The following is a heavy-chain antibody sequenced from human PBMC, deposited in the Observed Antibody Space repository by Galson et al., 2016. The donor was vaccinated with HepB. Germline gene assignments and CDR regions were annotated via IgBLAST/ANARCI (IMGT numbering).Heavy chain of an antibody. CDR2: MSNGGTT. CDR3: AREKVDYSDSSGPLDY. V-gene: IGHV3-53*01. Sequence: SLRLSCAASGFSVDSNYMSWVRQAPGKGLEWVSVMSNGGTTYYADSVKGRFTISRDNSKNTLYLQMNSLRAEDTAVYYCAREKVDYSDSSGPLDYWGQGTRVTGSA. D-gene: IGHD3-22*01. J-gene: IGHJ4*02. CDR1: GFSVDSNY.